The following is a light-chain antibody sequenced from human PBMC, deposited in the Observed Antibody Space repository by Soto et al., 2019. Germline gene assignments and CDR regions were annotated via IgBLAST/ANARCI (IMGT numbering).Light chain of an antibody. Sequence: DIQMTQSPSSLSASVGDRVTITCRASQSIGSYLNWHQQKPGKAPKLLIYAASTLQNGAPSRFSGGGSGTDFTLTISSLQPEDFATYYCQQSYRTPFTFGGGTKVEIK. CDR3: QQSYRTPFT. V-gene: IGKV1-39*01. J-gene: IGKJ4*01. CDR1: QSIGSY. CDR2: AAS.